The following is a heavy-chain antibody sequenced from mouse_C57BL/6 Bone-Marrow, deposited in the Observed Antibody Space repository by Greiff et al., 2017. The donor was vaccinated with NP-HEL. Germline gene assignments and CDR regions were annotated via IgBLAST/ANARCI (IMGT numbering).Heavy chain of an antibody. J-gene: IGHJ2*01. D-gene: IGHD2-1*01. CDR3: ARGSTRGYFDY. CDR2: INYDGSST. V-gene: IGHV5-16*01. Sequence: EVKLVESEGGLVQPGRSMKLSCTASGFTFSDYYMAWVRQVPEKGLEWVANINYDGSSTYYLDSLKSRFIISRDNAKNILYLQMSSLKSEDTATYYCARGSTRGYFDYWGQGTTLTVSS. CDR1: GFTFSDYY.